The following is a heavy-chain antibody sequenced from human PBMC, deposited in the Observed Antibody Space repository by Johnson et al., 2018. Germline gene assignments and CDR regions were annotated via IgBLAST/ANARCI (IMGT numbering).Heavy chain of an antibody. CDR2: INWKGATT. CDR3: ARIKSAGLRDGYDI. Sequence: EVQLVETGGGVVRPGESLRLSCAASGFTFDDYGMTWVRQAPGKGLEWVSGINWKGATTAYGDSVKGRVTISRDNGKNSLYLEMNSLRAEDTALYYFARIKSAGLRDGYDIWGQGTMVTVSS. CDR1: GFTFDDYG. V-gene: IGHV3-20*04. J-gene: IGHJ3*02. D-gene: IGHD5-12*01.